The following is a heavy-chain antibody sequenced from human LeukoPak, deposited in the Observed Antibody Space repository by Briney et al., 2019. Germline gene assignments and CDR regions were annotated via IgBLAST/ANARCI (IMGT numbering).Heavy chain of an antibody. J-gene: IGHJ4*02. CDR3: ARDRGSVYRSDYFDY. Sequence: GGSLRLSCAASGFTFSSYWTSWVRQAPGKGLEWVANTKQDGSEKYYVDSVKGRFTISRDNAKNSLYLQMNSLRAEDTAVYYCARDRGSVYRSDYFDYWGQGTLVTVSS. V-gene: IGHV3-7*01. CDR1: GFTFSSYW. D-gene: IGHD3-16*02. CDR2: TKQDGSEK.